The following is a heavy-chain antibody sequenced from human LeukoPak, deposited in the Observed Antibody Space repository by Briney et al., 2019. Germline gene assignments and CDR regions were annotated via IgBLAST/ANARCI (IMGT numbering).Heavy chain of an antibody. Sequence: PGGSLRLSCAASGFTFSNAWMSWVRQAPGKGLEWVGRIKSKTDGGTTDYAAPAKGRFTISRDDSKNTLYLQMNSLKTEDTAVYYCTTYYYDSSGYYYELDYWGQGTLVTVSS. V-gene: IGHV3-15*01. CDR1: GFTFSNAW. J-gene: IGHJ4*02. D-gene: IGHD3-22*01. CDR2: IKSKTDGGTT. CDR3: TTYYYDSSGYYYELDY.